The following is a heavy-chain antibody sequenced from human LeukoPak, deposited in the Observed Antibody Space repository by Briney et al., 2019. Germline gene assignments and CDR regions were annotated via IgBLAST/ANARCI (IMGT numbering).Heavy chain of an antibody. CDR1: GFTFSDYY. CDR3: ARVPITLAGTKDAKYFQH. D-gene: IGHD6-19*01. Sequence: GGSLRLSCAASGFTFSDYYMNWIRQAPGKGLEWVSYISSSGTTIYYADSMKGRFTISRDNAKNSLYLQMNSLRAEDTAVYYCARVPITLAGTKDAKYFQHWGQGTLVSVSS. J-gene: IGHJ1*01. V-gene: IGHV3-11*04. CDR2: ISSSGTTI.